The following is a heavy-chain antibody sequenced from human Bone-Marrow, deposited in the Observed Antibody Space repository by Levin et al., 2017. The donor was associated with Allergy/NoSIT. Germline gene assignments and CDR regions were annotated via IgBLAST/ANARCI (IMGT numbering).Heavy chain of an antibody. CDR1: GFTFSSYA. Sequence: PGESLKISCAASGFTFSSYAMSWVRQAPGKGLEWVSAINGSGGSTYYADSVKGRFTISRDNSKNTLYLQMNSLRAEDTAVYYCAKFPLKIRLSDGFWDYWGQGTLVTVSS. CDR3: AKFPLKIRLSDGFWDY. D-gene: IGHD3-3*01. V-gene: IGHV3-23*01. CDR2: INGSGGST. J-gene: IGHJ4*02.